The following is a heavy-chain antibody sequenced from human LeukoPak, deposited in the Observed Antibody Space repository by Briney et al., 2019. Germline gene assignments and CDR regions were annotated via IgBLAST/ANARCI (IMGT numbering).Heavy chain of an antibody. CDR1: GFTFRDYW. V-gene: IGHV3-7*01. CDR2: IWPDGSDK. D-gene: IGHD3-10*01. Sequence: GGPLRLSCPASGFTFRDYWRAWFRQAPGKGLEGLANIWPDGSDKYHVDSVRGRFTISRDNAQNSLNLQMNSLRAEDSGVYYCGRWGVNAGLDRWGQGTLVIVSS. CDR3: GRWGVNAGLDR. J-gene: IGHJ5*02.